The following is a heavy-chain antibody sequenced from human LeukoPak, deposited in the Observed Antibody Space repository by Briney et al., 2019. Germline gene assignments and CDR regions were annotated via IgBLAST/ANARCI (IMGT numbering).Heavy chain of an antibody. Sequence: SETLSLTCTVSGGSISSSSYYWGWIRQPPGKGLEWIGSIYYSGSTYYNPSLKSRVTISVDTSKNQFSLKLSSVTAADTAVYYCARHSGYCSGGSCYPNWFDPRGQGTLVTVSS. D-gene: IGHD2-15*01. V-gene: IGHV4-39*01. J-gene: IGHJ5*02. CDR2: IYYSGST. CDR1: GGSISSSSYY. CDR3: ARHSGYCSGGSCYPNWFDP.